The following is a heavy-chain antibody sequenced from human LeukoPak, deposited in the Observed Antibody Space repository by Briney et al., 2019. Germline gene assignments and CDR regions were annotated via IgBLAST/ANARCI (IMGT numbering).Heavy chain of an antibody. CDR1: GGTFSSYA. CDR2: IIPIFGTA. Sequence: SVKVSCKASGGTFSSYAISWVRQAPGQGLEWMGGIIPIFGTANYAQKFQGRVTITADESTSTAYMELSSLRSEDTAVYYCARELAAAGSGVAEGADWGQGTLVTVSS. D-gene: IGHD6-13*01. CDR3: ARELAAAGSGVAEGAD. V-gene: IGHV1-69*13. J-gene: IGHJ4*02.